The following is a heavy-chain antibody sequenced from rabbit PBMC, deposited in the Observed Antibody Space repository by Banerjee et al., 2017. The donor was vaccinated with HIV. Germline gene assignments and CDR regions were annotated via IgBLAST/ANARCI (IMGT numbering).Heavy chain of an antibody. CDR2: IFSGSSDST. Sequence: QSLEESGGGLVQPGGSLKLSCKASGFDFSSYGVSWVRQAPGKGLEWSACIFSGSSDSTYYANWAKGRFTISKTSTTVTLQMTSLTAADTATYFCARGYNGYVYFNLWGQGTLVTVS. V-gene: IGHV1S40*01. J-gene: IGHJ4*01. CDR1: GFDFSSYG. D-gene: IGHD6-1*01. CDR3: ARGYNGYVYFNL.